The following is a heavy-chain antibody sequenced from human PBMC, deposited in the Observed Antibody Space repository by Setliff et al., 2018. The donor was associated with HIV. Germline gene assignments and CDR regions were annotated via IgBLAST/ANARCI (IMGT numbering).Heavy chain of an antibody. J-gene: IGHJ6*03. CDR3: ATSPYYYDSSGYPYYYYMDV. V-gene: IGHV4-59*01. CDR2: IYYSGST. D-gene: IGHD3-22*01. Sequence: PSETLSLTCTVSGGSISSYYWSWIRQPPGKGLEWIGYIYYSGSTNYNPSLKSRVTISVDTSKNQFSLKLSSETAADTAVYYCATSPYYYDSSGYPYYYYMDVWGKGTTVTVSS. CDR1: GGSISSYY.